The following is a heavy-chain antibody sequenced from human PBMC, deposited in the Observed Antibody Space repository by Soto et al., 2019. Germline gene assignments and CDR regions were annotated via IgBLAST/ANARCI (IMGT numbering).Heavy chain of an antibody. V-gene: IGHV3-30*18. J-gene: IGHJ4*02. CDR1: GFTFSSYG. CDR2: ISYDGSNK. D-gene: IGHD5-12*01. CDR3: AKERDGYNRYFAY. Sequence: QVQLVESGGGVVQPGWSLRLSCAASGFTFSSYGMHWVRQAPGKGLEWVAVISYDGSNKYYADSVKGRFTISRENSKNTLYLQMNSLRAEDTAVYYCAKERDGYNRYFAYWGQGTLVTVSS.